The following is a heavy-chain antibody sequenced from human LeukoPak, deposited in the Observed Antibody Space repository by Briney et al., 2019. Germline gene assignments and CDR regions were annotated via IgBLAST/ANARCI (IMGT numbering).Heavy chain of an antibody. V-gene: IGHV3-7*01. CDR2: IKEDGSEK. J-gene: IGHJ4*02. D-gene: IGHD6-19*01. CDR1: GFTFSSYW. CDR3: ARTYPGIALAGTFDY. Sequence: GGSLRLSYAASGFTFSSYWMGWVRQAPGKGLEWVANIKEDGSEKYYVDSVKGRFTISRDNAQNSLYLQMNSLRAEDTAVYYCARTYPGIALAGTFDYWGRGTLVTVSS.